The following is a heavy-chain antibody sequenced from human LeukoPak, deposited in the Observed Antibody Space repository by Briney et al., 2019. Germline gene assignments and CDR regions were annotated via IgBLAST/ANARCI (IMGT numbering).Heavy chain of an antibody. CDR3: AGGQTLTF. V-gene: IGHV3-64*01. Sequence: PGGSLRLSCAAPGFTFSSYAMHWVRQAPGKGLEYVSAISSNGGSTYYANSVKGRFTISRDNAKNALYLQMNSLRAEDTGVYFCAGGQTLTFWGQGTLVTVSS. J-gene: IGHJ4*02. CDR2: ISSNGGST. CDR1: GFTFSSYA.